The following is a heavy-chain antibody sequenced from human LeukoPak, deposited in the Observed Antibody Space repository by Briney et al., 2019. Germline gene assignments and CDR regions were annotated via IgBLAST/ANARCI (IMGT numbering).Heavy chain of an antibody. CDR2: ITRNGDKT. CDR1: GFKFDDYD. J-gene: IGHJ5*02. D-gene: IGHD2-15*01. Sequence: GGSLRLSCTASGFKFDDYDMSWVRQVPGKGLEWVSGITRNGDKTGYADSVRGRFAISRDNTKKSLYLQMSSLRAEDTALYYCARDPVCSIRAGCYFEDWFDPWGPGTLVTVSS. V-gene: IGHV3-20*04. CDR3: ARDPVCSIRAGCYFEDWFDP.